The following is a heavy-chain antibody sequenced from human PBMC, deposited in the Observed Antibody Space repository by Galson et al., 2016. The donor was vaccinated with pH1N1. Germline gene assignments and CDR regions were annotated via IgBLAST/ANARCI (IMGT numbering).Heavy chain of an antibody. CDR3: ARDPGRPRLFYMDV. V-gene: IGHV3-21*01. CDR1: GFTFTAYS. J-gene: IGHJ6*03. Sequence: SLRLSCAASGFTFTAYSMNWVRQAPGKGLEWVASITSNSFHIYYTDSVRGRFTTSRDNAKNSLYLHMHSLSAEDTAVYYCARDPGRPRLFYMDVWGKGTTVTVSS. CDR2: ITSNSFHI. D-gene: IGHD1-26*01.